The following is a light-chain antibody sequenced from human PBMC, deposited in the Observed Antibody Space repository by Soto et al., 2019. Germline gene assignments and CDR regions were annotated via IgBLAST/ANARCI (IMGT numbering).Light chain of an antibody. CDR1: SSDIGGCNY. CDR3: SSCTSSNTHVV. J-gene: IGLJ2*01. V-gene: IGLV2-14*03. Sequence: QSVLTQPASVSGSPGQSITISCTGTSSDIGGCNYVSWYQQHPGKAPKLMIYDVTNRPSGVSNRFSGSKSGNTASLTISGLQTEDEADYYCSSCTSSNTHVVFGGGTQLTVL. CDR2: DVT.